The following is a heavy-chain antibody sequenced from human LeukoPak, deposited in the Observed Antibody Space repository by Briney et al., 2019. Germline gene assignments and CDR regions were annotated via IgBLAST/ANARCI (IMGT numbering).Heavy chain of an antibody. CDR2: INSDGNST. CDR1: GFTFSSYW. D-gene: IGHD3-10*01. CDR3: ARVQYYGSGSYYNWFDP. V-gene: IGHV3-74*01. J-gene: IGHJ5*02. Sequence: TGGSLRLSCAASGFTFSSYWMHWVRQAPGKGPVWVSRINSDGNSTNYADSVKGRFTISRDNAKNTLYLQMNSLRAEDTAVYYCARVQYYGSGSYYNWFDPWGQGTLVTVSS.